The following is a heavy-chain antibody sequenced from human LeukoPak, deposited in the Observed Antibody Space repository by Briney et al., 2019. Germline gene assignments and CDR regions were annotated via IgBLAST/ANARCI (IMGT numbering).Heavy chain of an antibody. CDR2: INPNSGGT. D-gene: IGHD3-9*01. CDR3: ARGDYDILTGWPY. V-gene: IGHV1-2*02. Sequence: AASVKVSCKASGYTFTGYYMHWVRQAPGQGLEWMGWINPNSGGTNYAQKFQGRVTMTRDTSINTAYMDLSRLRSDDTAVYYCARGDYDILTGWPYWGQGTLVTVSS. J-gene: IGHJ4*02. CDR1: GYTFTGYY.